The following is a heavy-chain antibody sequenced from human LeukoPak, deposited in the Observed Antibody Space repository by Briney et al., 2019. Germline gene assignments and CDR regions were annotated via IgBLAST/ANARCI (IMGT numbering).Heavy chain of an antibody. V-gene: IGHV4-59*01. CDR1: GGSISNYY. CDR2: IYSSGST. CDR3: ARYYYDSSGYLFYGMDV. Sequence: SETLSLTCTVSGGSISNYYWSWIRQPPGKRLEWIGYIYSSGSTNYNPSLTSRVTISVDTSENQFSLKLSSVTAADTAVYYCARYYYDSSGYLFYGMDVWGQGTTVTVSS. J-gene: IGHJ6*02. D-gene: IGHD3-22*01.